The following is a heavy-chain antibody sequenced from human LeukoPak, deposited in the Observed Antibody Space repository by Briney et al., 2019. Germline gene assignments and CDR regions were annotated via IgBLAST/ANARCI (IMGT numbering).Heavy chain of an antibody. Sequence: GGSLSLSCAASGFTFSSYGMHWVRQPPGKGLEWLAFIRYDGSNKHYADSVKGRFTISRDNGKNTLYLQMSSLGPEDTAVYYCATWPKPPYFDYWGQGTLVIVSS. CDR2: IRYDGSNK. CDR1: GFTFSSYG. J-gene: IGHJ4*02. V-gene: IGHV3-30*02. CDR3: ATWPKPPYFDY.